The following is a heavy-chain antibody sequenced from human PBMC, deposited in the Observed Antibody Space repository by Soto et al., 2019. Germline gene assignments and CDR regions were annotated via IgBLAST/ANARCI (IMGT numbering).Heavy chain of an antibody. CDR2: IYWDDDK. CDR1: GFSLSTSGVG. V-gene: IGHV2-5*02. D-gene: IGHD3-9*01. J-gene: IGHJ4*02. Sequence: QITLKESGPTLVKPTQTLTLTCTFSGFSLSTSGVGVGWIRQPPGKALEWLALIYWDDDKRYSPSLKSRLTITTDTSKNQVVLTMTNMDPVDTATYYCAHRPDDILTGYYKRGILFDYWGQGTLVTVSS. CDR3: AHRPDDILTGYYKRGILFDY.